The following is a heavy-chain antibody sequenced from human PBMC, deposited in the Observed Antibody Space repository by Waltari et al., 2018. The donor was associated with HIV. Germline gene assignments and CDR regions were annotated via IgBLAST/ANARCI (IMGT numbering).Heavy chain of an antibody. Sequence: VLLQESGPELVKPSETLSLTCTVSGGSIVGNFWSWVRQTPEKGLQWIGYFHYSGTSDYNPSLRSRVSMSVDTSKSQFSLNLASVSAADTAVYYCATLQGSSMVTAGEIVDHWGPGTLVIVSP. J-gene: IGHJ4*02. CDR3: ATLQGSSMVTAGEIVDH. D-gene: IGHD2-21*02. CDR1: GGSIVGNF. CDR2: FHYSGTS. V-gene: IGHV4-59*03.